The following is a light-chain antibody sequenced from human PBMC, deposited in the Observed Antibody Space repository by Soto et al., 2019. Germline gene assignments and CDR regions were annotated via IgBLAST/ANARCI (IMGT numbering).Light chain of an antibody. CDR3: QQFQNYPS. CDR2: DAS. Sequence: AIQLTQSPSSLSASVGDRVTITCRASQDIYSALAWYQQKPGKAPKLLTYDASSLKSGVPSRFSGSGSGTDFTLTISSLQPEDFATYYCQQFQNYPSFGPGTKVDIK. CDR1: QDIYSA. J-gene: IGKJ3*01. V-gene: IGKV1D-13*01.